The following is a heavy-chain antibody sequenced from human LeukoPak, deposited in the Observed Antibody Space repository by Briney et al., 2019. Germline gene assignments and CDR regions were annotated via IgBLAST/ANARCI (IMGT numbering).Heavy chain of an antibody. CDR1: GFTFSDYY. CDR3: ARGDSSSSGAFYI. CDR2: ISSSGSTI. D-gene: IGHD6-6*01. J-gene: IGHJ3*02. Sequence: PGGSLRLSCAASGFTFSDYYMSWIRQAPGKGLEWVSYISSSGSTIYYADSVMGRFTISRDNAKNSLYLQMNSLSAEAPAVYYGARGDSSSSGAFYIWGQGTMVTVSS. V-gene: IGHV3-11*04.